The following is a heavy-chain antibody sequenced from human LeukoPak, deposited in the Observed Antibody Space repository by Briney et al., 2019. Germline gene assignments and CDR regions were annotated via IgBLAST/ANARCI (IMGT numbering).Heavy chain of an antibody. Sequence: GESLRISCKGSGYSFTSYWISWVRQMPGKGLEWMGRIDPSDSYTNYSPSFQGHVTISADKSISTAYLQWSSLKASDTAMYYCAGLIESTSGYYYYGMDVWGKGTTVTVSS. V-gene: IGHV5-10-1*01. CDR1: GYSFTSYW. J-gene: IGHJ6*04. CDR3: AGLIESTSGYYYYGMDV. CDR2: IDPSDSYT. D-gene: IGHD3-16*02.